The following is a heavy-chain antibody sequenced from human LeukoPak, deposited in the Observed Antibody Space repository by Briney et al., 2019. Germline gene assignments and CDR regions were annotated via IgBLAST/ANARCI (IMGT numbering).Heavy chain of an antibody. CDR2: ISNSGNT. J-gene: IGHJ6*02. V-gene: IGHV4-59*08. CDR3: ASLPRAYYYYGMDV. CDR1: SDSISRYY. Sequence: SETLSPTCTVSSDSISRYYWSWIRQPPGKGLEWIGYISNSGNTDYNPSLKSRVFISVDTSKNQVSLKLSSVTAADTAVYYCASLPRAYYYYGMDVWGQGTTVTVSS.